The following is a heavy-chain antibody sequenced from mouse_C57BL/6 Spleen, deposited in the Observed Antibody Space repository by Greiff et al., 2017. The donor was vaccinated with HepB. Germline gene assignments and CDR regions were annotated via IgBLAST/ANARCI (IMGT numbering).Heavy chain of an antibody. CDR2: INYDGSST. Sequence: EVNVVESEGGLVQPGSSMKLSCTASGFTFSDYSMAWVRQVPEKGLEWVANINYDGSSTYYLDSLKSRFIISRDNAKNILYLRMSSMKSEDTATYYCAREGTSSMDYWGQGTSVTVSS. V-gene: IGHV5-16*01. D-gene: IGHD1-1*01. J-gene: IGHJ4*01. CDR1: GFTFSDYS. CDR3: AREGTSSMDY.